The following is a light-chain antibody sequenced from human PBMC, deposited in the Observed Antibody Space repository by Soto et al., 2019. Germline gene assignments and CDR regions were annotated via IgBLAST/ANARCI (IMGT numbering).Light chain of an antibody. V-gene: IGLV2-14*01. CDR3: SSYTSSSTRV. CDR2: DVS. CDR1: SSDVGGYNY. Sequence: QSALTQPVSVSGSPGQSITISCTGTSSDVGGYNYVSWYQQHPGKAPQLMIYDVSNRPSGVSNRFSGSKSGNTASLTISGLHAEDEADYYCSSYTSSSTRVFGGGTKLTVL. J-gene: IGLJ2*01.